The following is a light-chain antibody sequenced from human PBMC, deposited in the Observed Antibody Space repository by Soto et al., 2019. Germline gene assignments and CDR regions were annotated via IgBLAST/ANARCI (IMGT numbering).Light chain of an antibody. CDR3: QQRSHWPPLT. CDR1: QSVSSD. J-gene: IGKJ4*01. V-gene: IGKV3-11*01. CDR2: DAS. Sequence: EIVLTQSPATLSLSPGERATFSCRASQSVSSDLVWYQQKPGQAPRLLIYDASNRATVIPARFSGSGSGTDFTLTISSLEPEDFAVYYCQQRSHWPPLTFGGGTKVDIK.